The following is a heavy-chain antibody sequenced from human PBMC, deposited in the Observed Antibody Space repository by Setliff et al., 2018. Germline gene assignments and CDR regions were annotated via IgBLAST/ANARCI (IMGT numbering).Heavy chain of an antibody. CDR3: VRDSSADYYDNDYFKY. CDR1: GFTFRGFA. V-gene: IGHV3-30*02. CDR2: IRHDESDI. J-gene: IGHJ1*01. Sequence: GGSLRLSCAASGFTFRGFAMHWVRQAPGKGLEWVAFIRHDESDIYYTNSVKGRFTVSRDNSKNTLYLQMNILRPEDRALYYCVRDSSADYYDNDYFKYWGQGALVTVSS. D-gene: IGHD2-21*02.